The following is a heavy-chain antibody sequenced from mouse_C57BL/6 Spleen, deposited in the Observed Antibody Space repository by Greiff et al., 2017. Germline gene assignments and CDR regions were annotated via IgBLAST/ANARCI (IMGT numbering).Heavy chain of an antibody. D-gene: IGHD1-1*01. J-gene: IGHJ4*01. CDR1: GFTFNTYA. Sequence: EVKVEESGGGLVQPKGSLKLSCAASGFTFNTYAMHWVRQAPGKGLEWVARIRSKSSNYATYYADSVKDRFTISRDDSQSMLYLQMNNLKTEDAAMYYCVREPVVATRGAMDYWGQGTSVTVSS. V-gene: IGHV10-3*01. CDR3: VREPVVATRGAMDY. CDR2: IRSKSSNYAT.